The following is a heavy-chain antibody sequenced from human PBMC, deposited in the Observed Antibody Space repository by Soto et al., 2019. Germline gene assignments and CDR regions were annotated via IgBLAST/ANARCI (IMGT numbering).Heavy chain of an antibody. V-gene: IGHV3-23*01. CDR1: GFTFSSYA. D-gene: IGHD1-20*01. Sequence: PGESLKISCAASGFTFSSYAMSWVRQAPGKGLEWVSAISGSGGSTYYADSVKGRFTISRDNSKNTLYLQMNSLRAEDTAVYYCAKDRITGTDYYYYGMDVWGQGTTVTVSS. CDR3: AKDRITGTDYYYYGMDV. CDR2: ISGSGGST. J-gene: IGHJ6*02.